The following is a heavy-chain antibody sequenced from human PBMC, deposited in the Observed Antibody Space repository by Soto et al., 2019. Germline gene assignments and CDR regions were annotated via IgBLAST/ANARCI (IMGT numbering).Heavy chain of an antibody. CDR2: ISAYNGNT. Sequence: QVQLVQSGAEVKKPGASVKVSCKASGYTFTSYGISWVRQAPGQGLEWMGWISAYNGNTNYAQKLQGRVTMTTDTSTSTAYRERRSLRSDDTAVCDCARTYGDYRCDYWGQGTLVTVSS. D-gene: IGHD4-17*01. CDR1: GYTFTSYG. V-gene: IGHV1-18*01. CDR3: ARTYGDYRCDY. J-gene: IGHJ4*02.